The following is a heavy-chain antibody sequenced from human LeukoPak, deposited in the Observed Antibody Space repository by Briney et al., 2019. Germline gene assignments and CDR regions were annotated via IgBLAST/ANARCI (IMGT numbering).Heavy chain of an antibody. CDR2: IYSGGST. J-gene: IGHJ4*02. V-gene: IGHV3-53*01. CDR3: ARDRNYYDSSGLFES. Sequence: PGGSLRLSCAASGFTFSSYGMHWVRQAPGKGLEWVSVIYSGGSTYYADSVKGRFTISRDNSKNTRYLLMNSLRAEDTAMYYCARDRNYYDSSGLFESWGQGTLVTVSS. D-gene: IGHD3-22*01. CDR1: GFTFSSYG.